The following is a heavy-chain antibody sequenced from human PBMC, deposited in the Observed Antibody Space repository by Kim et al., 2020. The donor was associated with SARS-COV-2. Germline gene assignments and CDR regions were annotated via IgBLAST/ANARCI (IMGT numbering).Heavy chain of an antibody. D-gene: IGHD2-15*01. CDR2: INAGNGNT. CDR3: ARVGLVAARVLDY. J-gene: IGHJ4*02. Sequence: ASVKVSCKASGYTFTSYAMHWVRQAPGQRLEWMGWINAGNGNTKYSQKFQGRVTITRDTSASTAYMELSSLRSEDTAVYYCARVGLVAARVLDYWGQGTLVTVSS. CDR1: GYTFTSYA. V-gene: IGHV1-3*01.